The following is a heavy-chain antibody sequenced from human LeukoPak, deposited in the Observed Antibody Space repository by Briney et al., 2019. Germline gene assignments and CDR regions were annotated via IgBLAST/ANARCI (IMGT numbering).Heavy chain of an antibody. CDR1: GYSISSGYY. CDR2: IYHSGST. Sequence: SETLSLTCTVSGYSISSGYYWGWIRQPPGKGLEWIGSIYHSGSTYYNPSLKSRVTISVDTSKNQFSLKLSSVTAADTAVYYCASGHWRNPLGYWGQGTLVTVSS. J-gene: IGHJ4*02. V-gene: IGHV4-38-2*02. CDR3: ASGHWRNPLGY. D-gene: IGHD1-1*01.